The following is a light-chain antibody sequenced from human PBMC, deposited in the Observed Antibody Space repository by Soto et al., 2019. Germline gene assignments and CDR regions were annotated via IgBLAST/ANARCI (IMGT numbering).Light chain of an antibody. V-gene: IGLV2-14*01. J-gene: IGLJ2*01. CDR3: TSYTRTSTLEVL. Sequence: QSALTQPASVSGSPGQSITISCTGTSSDVGGYNYVSWYQHHPGEAPKLMISEVSNRPSGVSNRFSGSKSGNTASLTISGLQAEDEADYYCTSYTRTSTLEVLFGGGTKLTVL. CDR1: SSDVGGYNY. CDR2: EVS.